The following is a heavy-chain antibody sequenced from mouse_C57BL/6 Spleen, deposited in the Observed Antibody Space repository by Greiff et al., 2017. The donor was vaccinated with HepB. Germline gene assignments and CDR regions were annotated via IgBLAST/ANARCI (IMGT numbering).Heavy chain of an antibody. D-gene: IGHD3-2*02. V-gene: IGHV1-81*01. CDR2: IYPRSGNT. CDR1: GYTFTSYG. Sequence: QVQLKESGAELARPGASVKLSCKASGYTFTSYGISWVKQRTGQGLEWIGEIYPRSGNTYYNEKFKGKATLTADKSSSTAYMELRSLTSEDSAVYFCARGDSSGYCDYWGQGTTLTVSS. CDR3: ARGDSSGYCDY. J-gene: IGHJ2*01.